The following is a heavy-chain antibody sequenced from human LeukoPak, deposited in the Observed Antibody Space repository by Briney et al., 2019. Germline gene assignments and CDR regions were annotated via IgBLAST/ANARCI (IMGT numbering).Heavy chain of an antibody. Sequence: GGSLRLSCAASGFTFSSYGMSWVRQAPGKGLEWVSAISESGSSAYYADSVKGRFTVSRDNSKNTLYLQMNSLRAEDMALYYCAKDTDRNYYDSSGYIDYWGQGTLVTVSS. CDR1: GFTFSSYG. CDR3: AKDTDRNYYDSSGYIDY. D-gene: IGHD3-22*01. J-gene: IGHJ4*02. V-gene: IGHV3-23*01. CDR2: ISESGSSA.